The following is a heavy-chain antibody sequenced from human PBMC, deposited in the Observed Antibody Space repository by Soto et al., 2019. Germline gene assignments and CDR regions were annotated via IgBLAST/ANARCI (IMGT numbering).Heavy chain of an antibody. V-gene: IGHV4-31*03. Sequence: QVQLQESGPGLVKPSQTLSLTCTVSGGSISSGDYYWSWIRQHPGKGLEWIGYIYYSGSTYYNPYLKSRVTISVDTSKNQFSLKLSSVTAADTDVYYCARWWSGSRQGFDPWGQGTLVNVSS. D-gene: IGHD3-3*01. CDR3: ARWWSGSRQGFDP. J-gene: IGHJ5*02. CDR2: IYYSGST. CDR1: GGSISSGDYY.